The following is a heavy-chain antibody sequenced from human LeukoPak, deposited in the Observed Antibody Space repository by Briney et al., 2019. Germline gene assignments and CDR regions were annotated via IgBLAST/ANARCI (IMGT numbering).Heavy chain of an antibody. J-gene: IGHJ4*02. CDR1: GYTFTSYG. CDR2: ISAYNGNT. CDR3: ARDERRYDFWSGYYRGYYFDY. Sequence: ASVTVSCKASGYTFTSYGISWVRQAPGQGLEWMGWISAYNGNTNYAQKLQGRVTMTTDTSTSTAYMELRSLRSDDTAVYYCARDERRYDFWSGYYRGYYFDYWGQGTLVTVSS. D-gene: IGHD3-3*01. V-gene: IGHV1-18*01.